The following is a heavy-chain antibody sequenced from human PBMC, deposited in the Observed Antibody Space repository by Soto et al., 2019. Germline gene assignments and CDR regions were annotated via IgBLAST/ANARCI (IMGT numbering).Heavy chain of an antibody. J-gene: IGHJ5*02. CDR2: INHSGST. Sequence: QVQLQQWGAGLLKPSETLPLTCAVYGGSFSGYYWSWIRQPPGKGLEWIGEINHSGSTNYNPSLKSRVTISVDTSKNQFSLKLSSVTAADTAVYYCAREQGIVVVPAAIWFDPWGQGTLVTVSS. V-gene: IGHV4-34*01. D-gene: IGHD2-2*01. CDR1: GGSFSGYY. CDR3: AREQGIVVVPAAIWFDP.